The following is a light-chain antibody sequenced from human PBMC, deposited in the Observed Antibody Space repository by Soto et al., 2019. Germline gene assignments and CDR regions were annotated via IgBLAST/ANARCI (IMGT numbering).Light chain of an antibody. CDR1: QSLLQTNGKTY. CDR2: EAS. Sequence: DIVMTQTPLSLSVTPGQPASISCKSSQSLLQTNGKTYLYWYLQKPGQHPQLLIYEASNRFSGVPDRFSGSGSGTDFTLKISRVEAEDVGVYYCMQSLHFPLTFGQGTKVDIK. V-gene: IGKV2D-29*01. CDR3: MQSLHFPLT. J-gene: IGKJ1*01.